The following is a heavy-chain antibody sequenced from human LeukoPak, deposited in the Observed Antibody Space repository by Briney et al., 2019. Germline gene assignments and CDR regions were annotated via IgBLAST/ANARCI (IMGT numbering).Heavy chain of an antibody. V-gene: IGHV4-59*08. J-gene: IGHJ4*02. D-gene: IGHD6-19*01. Sequence: SETLSLTCTVSGGSISSYYWNWIRQPPGKGLEWIGYIYYSGSTNYNPSLKSRVTISVDTSKNQFSLKLSSVTAADTAVYYCARRSYSSGWRPFDYWGQGTLVTVSS. CDR1: GGSISSYY. CDR2: IYYSGST. CDR3: ARRSYSSGWRPFDY.